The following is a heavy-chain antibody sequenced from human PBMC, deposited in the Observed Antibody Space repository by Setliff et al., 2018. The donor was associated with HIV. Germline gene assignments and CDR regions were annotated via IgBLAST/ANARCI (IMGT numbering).Heavy chain of an antibody. CDR2: ISAENGNT. Sequence: ASVKVSCKAYGYSFSCYGLNWVRQAPGQGLEWLGWISAENGNTNYAQKFQGRVIMTTDTSTSTAYMELKSLRSDDTAVYFCARDRSPTVAGTFGYWGQGTLVTVSS. CDR3: ARDRSPTVAGTFGY. D-gene: IGHD6-19*01. CDR1: GYSFSCYG. V-gene: IGHV1-18*01. J-gene: IGHJ4*02.